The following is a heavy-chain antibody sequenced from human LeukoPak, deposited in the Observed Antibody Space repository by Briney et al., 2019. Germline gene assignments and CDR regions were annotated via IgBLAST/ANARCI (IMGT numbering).Heavy chain of an antibody. J-gene: IGHJ4*02. D-gene: IGHD3-22*01. CDR1: GYSFTSYW. CDR3: ARPARTFDSSGYYKDYYFDY. Sequence: GESLKISCKASGYSFTSYWIGWVRQMPGKGLEWMGIIHSFDSETKYSPSFRGQVYISLDQSINTAYLQWSSLKASDTAMYYCARPARTFDSSGYYKDYYFDYWGQGTLVTVSS. V-gene: IGHV5-51*01. CDR2: IHSFDSET.